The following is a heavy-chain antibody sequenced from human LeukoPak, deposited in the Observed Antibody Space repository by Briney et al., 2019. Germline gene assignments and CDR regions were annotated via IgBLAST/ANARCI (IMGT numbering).Heavy chain of an antibody. D-gene: IGHD1-26*01. Sequence: GASVKVSCKASGYTSTGYYMHWVRQAPGQGLEWMGWINPNSGGTNYAQKFQGWVTMTRDTSISTAYMELSRLRSDDTAVYYCARTPVESSGRIFDYWGQGTLVTVSS. CDR3: ARTPVESSGRIFDY. V-gene: IGHV1-2*04. CDR1: GYTSTGYY. CDR2: INPNSGGT. J-gene: IGHJ4*02.